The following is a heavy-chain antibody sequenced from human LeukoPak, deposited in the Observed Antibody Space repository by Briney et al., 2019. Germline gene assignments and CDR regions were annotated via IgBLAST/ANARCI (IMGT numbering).Heavy chain of an antibody. CDR2: ISSSGSTI. CDR1: GFTFSDYY. D-gene: IGHD3-10*01. Sequence: PGGSLRPSCAASGFTFSDYYMSWIRQAPGKGLEWVSYISSSGSTIYYADSVKGRFTISRDNAKNSLYLQMNSLRAEDTAVYYCARGGSWFGELKGRYYYYGMDVWGQGTTVTVSS. CDR3: ARGGSWFGELKGRYYYYGMDV. V-gene: IGHV3-11*01. J-gene: IGHJ6*02.